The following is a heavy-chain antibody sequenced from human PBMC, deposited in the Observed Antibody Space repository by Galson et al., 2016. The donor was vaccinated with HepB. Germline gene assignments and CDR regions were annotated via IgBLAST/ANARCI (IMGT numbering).Heavy chain of an antibody. J-gene: IGHJ6*03. Sequence: SVKVSCKASGYSFTNYNIHWVRQAPGQGLEWMGEINPSRGSTTYAQKFQGRVTMTRDTSTNTVYLELSSLRSEDTAIYYCARDHSPAAGWSMPYYTYYLDVWGKGTTVTVSS. CDR2: INPSRGST. CDR3: ARDHSPAAGWSMPYYTYYLDV. CDR1: GYSFTNYN. D-gene: IGHD6-25*01. V-gene: IGHV1-46*01.